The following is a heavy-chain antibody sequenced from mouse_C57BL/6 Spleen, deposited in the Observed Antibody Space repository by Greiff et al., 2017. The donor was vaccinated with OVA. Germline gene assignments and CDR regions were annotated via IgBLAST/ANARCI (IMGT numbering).Heavy chain of an antibody. CDR2: ISYDGSN. V-gene: IGHV3-6*01. CDR3: ARDNWDDFDV. Sequence: EVQRVESGPGLVKPSQSLSLTCSVTGYSITSGYYWNWIRQFPGNKLEWMGYISYDGSNNYNPSLKNRISITRDTSKNQFFLKLNSVTTEDTATYYCARDNWDDFDVWGTGTTVTVSS. CDR1: GYSITSGYY. D-gene: IGHD4-1*02. J-gene: IGHJ1*03.